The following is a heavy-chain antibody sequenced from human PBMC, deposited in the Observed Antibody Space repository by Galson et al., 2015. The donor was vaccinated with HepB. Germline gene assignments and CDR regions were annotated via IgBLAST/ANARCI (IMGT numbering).Heavy chain of an antibody. Sequence: SLRLSCAASGFTFSSYAMHWVRQAPGKGLEWVAVISYDGSNKYYADSVKGRFTISRDNSKNTLYLQMNSLRAEDTAVYYCAGSWGRVNWFDPWGQGTLVTVSS. J-gene: IGHJ5*02. CDR1: GFTFSSYA. CDR2: ISYDGSNK. CDR3: AGSWGRVNWFDP. V-gene: IGHV3-30-3*01. D-gene: IGHD3-16*01.